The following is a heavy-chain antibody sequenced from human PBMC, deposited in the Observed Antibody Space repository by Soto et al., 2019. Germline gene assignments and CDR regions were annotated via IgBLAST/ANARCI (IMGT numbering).Heavy chain of an antibody. Sequence: PGGSLRLSCAASGFTFRSYSMNWVRQAPGKGLEWVSYISSSNRTINYADSVKGGFIISRDNAKNSLYLQMHSLRDEDTAVYYCAREGWPLLQTGMDVWGQGTMVTVSS. CDR2: ISSSNRTI. D-gene: IGHD2-15*01. V-gene: IGHV3-48*02. CDR3: AREGWPLLQTGMDV. J-gene: IGHJ6*02. CDR1: GFTFRSYS.